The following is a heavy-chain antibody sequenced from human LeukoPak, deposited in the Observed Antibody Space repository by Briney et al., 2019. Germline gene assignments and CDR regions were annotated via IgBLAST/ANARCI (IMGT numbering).Heavy chain of an antibody. CDR2: IINSSSYT. J-gene: IGHJ4*02. CDR3: ARGNGDLNLASFDY. V-gene: IGHV3-11*05. D-gene: IGHD1-7*01. Sequence: GGSLRLSCAASGFTFSDYYMGWIRQAPGKGLEWVSYIINSSSYTNYADSVKGRFTISRDNAQNSLYLQMNSLRAEDTAVYYCARGNGDLNLASFDYWGQGTLVTVSS. CDR1: GFTFSDYY.